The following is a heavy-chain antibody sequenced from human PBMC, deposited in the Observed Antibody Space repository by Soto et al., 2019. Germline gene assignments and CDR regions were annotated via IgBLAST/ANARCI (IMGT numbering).Heavy chain of an antibody. Sequence: EVQLLESGGGLVQPGGSLRLSCAASGFTFSSYAMSWVRQAPGKGLEWVSAISGSGGSTYYADSVKGRFTISRDNSKNTLYLQMNSLRAEDTAVYYCAKDRGIYGDYEDAFDIWGQGTMVTVSS. CDR1: GFTFSSYA. D-gene: IGHD4-17*01. CDR2: ISGSGGST. J-gene: IGHJ3*02. V-gene: IGHV3-23*01. CDR3: AKDRGIYGDYEDAFDI.